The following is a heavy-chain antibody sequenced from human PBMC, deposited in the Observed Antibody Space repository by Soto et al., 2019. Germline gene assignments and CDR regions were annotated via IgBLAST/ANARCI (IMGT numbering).Heavy chain of an antibody. D-gene: IGHD3-10*01. J-gene: IGHJ4*02. CDR2: ISGSGGST. CDR3: AKGVLLGFGELCYCDY. Sequence: EVQLLESGGGLVQPGWSLRLSCAASGFTFSSYAMSWVRQAPGKGLEWVSAISGSGGSTYYADSVKGRFTISRANSKHTRYLQMNSLRADDTAVYYCAKGVLLGFGELCYCDYWGQGALVTVSS. CDR1: GFTFSSYA. V-gene: IGHV3-23*01.